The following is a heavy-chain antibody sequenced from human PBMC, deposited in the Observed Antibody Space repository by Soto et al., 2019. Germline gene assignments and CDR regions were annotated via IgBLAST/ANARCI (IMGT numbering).Heavy chain of an antibody. Sequence: SETLSLTCTVSGGSISSYYWSWIRQPPGKGLEWIGYIYYSGSTNYNPSLKSRVTISVDTSKNQFSLKLSSVTAADTAVYYCARDFLSGYDRDYYYYYGMDVWGQGTTVTVS. CDR3: ARDFLSGYDRDYYYYYGMDV. D-gene: IGHD5-12*01. CDR2: IYYSGST. J-gene: IGHJ6*02. V-gene: IGHV4-59*01. CDR1: GGSISSYY.